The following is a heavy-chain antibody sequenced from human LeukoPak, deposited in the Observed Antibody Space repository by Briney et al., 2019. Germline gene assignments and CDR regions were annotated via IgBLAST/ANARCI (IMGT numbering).Heavy chain of an antibody. CDR2: ISGSGGST. CDR1: GLTFSSYA. CDR3: AKGGYKVQQYYFDY. V-gene: IGHV3-23*01. Sequence: QPGGSLRLSCAASGLTFSSYAMSWVRQAPGKGLEWVSAISGSGGSTYYADSVKGRFTISRDNSKNTLYLQMNSLRAEDTAVYYCAKGGYKVQQYYFDYWGQGTLVTVSS. D-gene: IGHD1-14*01. J-gene: IGHJ4*02.